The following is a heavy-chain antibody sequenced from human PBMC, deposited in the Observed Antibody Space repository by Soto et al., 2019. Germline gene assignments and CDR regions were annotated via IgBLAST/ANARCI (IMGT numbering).Heavy chain of an antibody. CDR2: INPSGGST. V-gene: IGHV1-46*01. CDR3: ARVLSGSYHYYYYGMDV. J-gene: IGHJ6*02. Sequence: ASVKVSCKASGYTFTSYYMHWVRQAPGQGLEWMGIINPSGGSTSYAQKFQGRVTMTRDTSTSTVYMELSSLRSEDTAVYYCARVLSGSYHYYYYGMDVWGQGTTVTVSS. CDR1: GYTFTSYY. D-gene: IGHD1-26*01.